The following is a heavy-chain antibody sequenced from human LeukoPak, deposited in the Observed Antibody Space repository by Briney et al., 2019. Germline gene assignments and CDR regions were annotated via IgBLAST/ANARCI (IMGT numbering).Heavy chain of an antibody. Sequence: SVKVSCKASGGTFSSYTISWVRQAPGQGLEWMGRIIPILGIANYTQKFQGRVTITADKSTSTAYMELSSLRSEDTAVYYCAIRYGSGSSYFDYWGQGTLVTVSS. J-gene: IGHJ4*02. D-gene: IGHD3-10*01. CDR2: IIPILGIA. CDR1: GGTFSSYT. CDR3: AIRYGSGSSYFDY. V-gene: IGHV1-69*02.